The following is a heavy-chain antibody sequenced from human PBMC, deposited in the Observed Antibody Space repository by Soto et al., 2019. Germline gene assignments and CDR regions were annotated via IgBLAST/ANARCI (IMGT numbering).Heavy chain of an antibody. J-gene: IGHJ3*02. V-gene: IGHV4-4*02. D-gene: IGHD2-15*01. CDR1: SGSISSSNW. CDR2: IYHSGST. CDR3: ARAFENCSGGSCYSGAFDI. Sequence: SETLSLTCAVSSGSISSSNWWSWVRQPPGKGLEWIGEIYHSGSTNYNPSLKSRVTISVDKSKNQFSLKLSSVTAADTAVYYCARAFENCSGGSCYSGAFDIWGQGTMVTVSS.